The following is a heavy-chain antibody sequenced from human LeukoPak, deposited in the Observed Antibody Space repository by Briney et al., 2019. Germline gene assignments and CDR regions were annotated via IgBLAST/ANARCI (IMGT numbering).Heavy chain of an antibody. D-gene: IGHD6-13*01. CDR1: GGSISSYH. CDR3: ARWRYSRSPSRWYFDD. CDR2: IYYSGST. V-gene: IGHV4-59*08. J-gene: IGHJ4*02. Sequence: SSETLSLTCTVSGGSISSYHWSWIRQPPGKGLEWIGYIYYSGSTNYNPSLKSRVTISVDTSKNQFSLKLSSVTAADTAVYYCARWRYSRSPSRWYFDDWGQGTLVTVSS.